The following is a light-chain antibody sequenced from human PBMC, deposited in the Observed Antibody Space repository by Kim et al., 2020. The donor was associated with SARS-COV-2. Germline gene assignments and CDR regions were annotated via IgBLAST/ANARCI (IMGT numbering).Light chain of an antibody. CDR1: QSISSW. J-gene: IGKJ2*01. CDR2: DAS. V-gene: IGKV1-5*01. CDR3: QQYNSYPLMYT. Sequence: SVGDRVTITCRASQSISSWLAWYQQKPGKAPKLLIYDASSLESGVPSRFSGSGSGTEFTLTISSLQPDDFATYYCQQYNSYPLMYTFGQGTKLEI.